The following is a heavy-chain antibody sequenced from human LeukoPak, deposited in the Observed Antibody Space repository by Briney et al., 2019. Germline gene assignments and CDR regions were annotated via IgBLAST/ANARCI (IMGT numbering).Heavy chain of an antibody. V-gene: IGHV4-61*02. CDR2: IYTSGST. D-gene: IGHD3-10*01. CDR1: GGSISSGSYC. Sequence: SQALSLTCTVSGGSISSGSYCWSWIRQPAGKGLERIGRIYTSGSTNYNPSLKSRVTISVDTSKNQFSLKLSSVTAAHTAVYYCARGLWFGELLSAFDYWGQGTLVTVSS. CDR3: ARGLWFGELLSAFDY. J-gene: IGHJ4*02.